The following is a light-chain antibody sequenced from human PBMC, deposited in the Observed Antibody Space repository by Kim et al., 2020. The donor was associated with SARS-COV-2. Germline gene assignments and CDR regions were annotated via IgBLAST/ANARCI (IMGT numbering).Light chain of an antibody. CDR1: KLGIKY. J-gene: IGLJ1*01. CDR2: QYN. Sequence: PGQTPSITCSRYKLGIKYVSWYQQKPGQSPVVVIYQYNQRPSGIPERFSGSNSGNTATLTISGTQAMDEADYYCQAWDSSTHNYVFGAGTKVTVL. CDR3: QAWDSSTHNYV. V-gene: IGLV3-1*01.